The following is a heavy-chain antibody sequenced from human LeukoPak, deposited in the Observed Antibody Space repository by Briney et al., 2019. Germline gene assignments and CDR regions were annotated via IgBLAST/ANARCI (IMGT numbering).Heavy chain of an antibody. Sequence: GESLKISCKGSGYSFTNYWIGWVRQMPGKGLEWMGIIYPGDSDTRYSPSFQGQVTISADKSTSTAYMQWSSLKASGSAMYYCARHGPVAGTFSYGMDVWGQGTTVTVSS. CDR2: IYPGDSDT. CDR3: ARHGPVAGTFSYGMDV. V-gene: IGHV5-51*01. J-gene: IGHJ6*02. D-gene: IGHD6-19*01. CDR1: GYSFTNYW.